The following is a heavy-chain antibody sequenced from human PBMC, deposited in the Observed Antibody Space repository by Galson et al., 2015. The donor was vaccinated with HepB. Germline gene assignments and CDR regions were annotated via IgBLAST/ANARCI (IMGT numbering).Heavy chain of an antibody. V-gene: IGHV3-21*01. CDR2: IGSSGSYM. CDR1: GFTFSTYS. J-gene: IGHJ2*01. Sequence: SLRLSCAASGFTFSTYSMNWVRQAPGKGLEWVSSIGSSGSYMYYRDSLKGRFTISRDNAKNSLYLQMNSLRAEDTAVYYCARSVYASGTYKGRYFDLWGRGTLVTVFS. CDR3: ARSVYASGTYKGRYFDL. D-gene: IGHD3-10*01.